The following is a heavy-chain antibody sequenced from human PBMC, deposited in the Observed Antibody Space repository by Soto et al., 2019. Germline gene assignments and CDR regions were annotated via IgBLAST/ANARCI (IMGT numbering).Heavy chain of an antibody. CDR2: IYYSGST. Sequence: SETLSLTCTVSGGSISSYYWSWIRQPPGKGLEWIGYIYYSGSTNYNPSLKSRVTISVDTSKNQFSLKLSSVTAADTAVYYCARHSSAYCGGDCYPPGGYYYYYMDVWGKGTTVTVSS. D-gene: IGHD2-21*01. CDR1: GGSISSYY. V-gene: IGHV4-59*08. CDR3: ARHSSAYCGGDCYPPGGYYYYYMDV. J-gene: IGHJ6*03.